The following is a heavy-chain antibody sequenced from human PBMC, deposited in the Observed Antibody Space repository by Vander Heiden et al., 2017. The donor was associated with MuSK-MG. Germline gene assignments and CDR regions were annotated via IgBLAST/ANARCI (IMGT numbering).Heavy chain of an antibody. CDR1: GGSISSFY. V-gene: IGHV4-59*08. CDR3: ARLYCSSTSCFDY. CDR2: IYYSGST. D-gene: IGHD2-2*01. Sequence: QVQLQESGPGLVKPSETLSLTCTVSGGSISSFYWAWIRQPPGKGLEWIGYIYYSGSTNYNPSLESRVTISVDTSKNQFSLKLNSVTAADTAVYYCARLYCSSTSCFDYWGQGTLVTVSS. J-gene: IGHJ4*02.